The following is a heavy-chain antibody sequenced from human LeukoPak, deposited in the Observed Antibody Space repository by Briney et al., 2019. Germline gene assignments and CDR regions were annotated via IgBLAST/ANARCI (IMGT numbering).Heavy chain of an antibody. J-gene: IGHJ6*02. CDR3: AKDLYSSGWFGDYYYGMDV. CDR2: ISGSDGST. CDR1: GFTFSSYA. V-gene: IGHV3-23*01. Sequence: SGGSLRLSCAASGFTFSSYAMSWVRQAPGKGLEWVSAISGSDGSTYYADSVKGRFTISRDNSKNTLYLQMNSLRAEDTAVYYCAKDLYSSGWFGDYYYGMDVWGQGTTVTVSS. D-gene: IGHD6-19*01.